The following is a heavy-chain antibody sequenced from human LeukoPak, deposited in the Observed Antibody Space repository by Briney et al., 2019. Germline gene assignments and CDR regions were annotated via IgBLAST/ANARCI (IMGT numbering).Heavy chain of an antibody. CDR2: INHSGST. CDR1: GGSFSGYY. D-gene: IGHD2-15*01. CDR3: ARGGRIRRGMDV. J-gene: IGHJ6*04. Sequence: SETLSLNCAVYGGSFSGYYWSWIRQPPGKGLEWIGEINHSGSTNYNPSLKSRVTISVDTSKNQFSLKLNSVTAADTAVYYCARGGRIRRGMDVWGKGTTVTVSS. V-gene: IGHV4-34*01.